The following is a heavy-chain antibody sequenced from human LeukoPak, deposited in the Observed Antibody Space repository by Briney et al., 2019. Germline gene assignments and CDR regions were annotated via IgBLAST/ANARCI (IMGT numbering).Heavy chain of an antibody. V-gene: IGHV3-23*01. CDR2: ISGSGGST. J-gene: IGHJ4*02. CDR1: GFTFSSYA. Sequence: GGSLRLSCAASGFTFSSYAMSWVRQAPGKGLEWVSAISGSGGSTYYADSVKGRFTISRDNSKNTLCLQMNGLRAEDTAVYYCAKDLYYYGSGSPFDYWGQGTLVTVSS. D-gene: IGHD3-10*01. CDR3: AKDLYYYGSGSPFDY.